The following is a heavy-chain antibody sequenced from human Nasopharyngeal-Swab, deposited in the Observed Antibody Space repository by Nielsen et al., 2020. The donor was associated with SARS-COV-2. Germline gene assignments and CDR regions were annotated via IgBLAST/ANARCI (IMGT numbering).Heavy chain of an antibody. V-gene: IGHV4-59*01. Sequence: GSLRLSCAVYGGSFSSYYWSWIRQPPGKGLEWIGYIYYSGSTKYNPSLKSRVTISVDTSKNQFSLNLNSVTAADTAVYYCAKQNSGYDYEDNYYYYYMDVWGQGTTVTVSS. CDR1: GGSFSSYY. J-gene: IGHJ6*03. CDR2: IYYSGST. D-gene: IGHD5-12*01. CDR3: AKQNSGYDYEDNYYYYYMDV.